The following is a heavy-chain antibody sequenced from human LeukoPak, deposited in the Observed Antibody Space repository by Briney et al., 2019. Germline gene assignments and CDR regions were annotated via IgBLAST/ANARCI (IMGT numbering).Heavy chain of an antibody. CDR1: GGSISSSSYY. J-gene: IGHJ6*02. D-gene: IGHD4-17*01. Sequence: PSETLSLTCTVSGGSISSSSYYWGWIRQPPGKGLEWIGSIYYSGSTYYNPSLKSRVTISVDTSKNQFSLKLSSVTAADTAVYYCARDPGLRNYYGMDVWGQGTTVTVSS. CDR3: ARDPGLRNYYGMDV. CDR2: IYYSGST. V-gene: IGHV4-39*07.